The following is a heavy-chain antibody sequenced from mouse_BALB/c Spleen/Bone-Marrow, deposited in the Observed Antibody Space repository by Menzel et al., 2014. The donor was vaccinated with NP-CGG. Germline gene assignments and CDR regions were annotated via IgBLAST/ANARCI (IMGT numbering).Heavy chain of an antibody. CDR2: VNPYNGGT. CDR1: GYTFTDYY. Sequence: VHVKQSGPELVKPGASVKMSCKASGYTFTDYYMDWVKRSHGESFEWIGRVNPYNGGTSYNQKFKGKATLTVDKSSSTAYMELNSLTSEDSAVYYCARFPNYSYAMDYWGQGTSVTVSS. J-gene: IGHJ4*01. D-gene: IGHD2-1*01. CDR3: ARFPNYSYAMDY. V-gene: IGHV1-19*01.